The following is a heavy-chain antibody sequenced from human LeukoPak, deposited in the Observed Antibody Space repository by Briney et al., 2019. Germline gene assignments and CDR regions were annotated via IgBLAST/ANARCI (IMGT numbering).Heavy chain of an antibody. CDR2: INPSDNVT. CDR1: GYTFTGFY. V-gene: IGHV1-2*02. J-gene: IGHJ4*02. D-gene: IGHD2-15*01. Sequence: GASVKVSCKASGYTFTGFYLHWVRQAPGQGLEWMGWINPSDNVTKDAQNLQGRVTMTWDTSISTAYMELSSLRSEDTAVYYCARDRGGDYWGQGTLVTVSS. CDR3: ARDRGGDY.